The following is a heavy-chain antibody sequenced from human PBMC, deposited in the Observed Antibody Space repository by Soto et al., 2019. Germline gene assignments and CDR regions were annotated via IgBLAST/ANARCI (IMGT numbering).Heavy chain of an antibody. CDR3: AKACSSTSCYDEYYFDY. Sequence: EVQLLESGGGLVQPGGSLRLSCAASGFTFSSYAMSWVRQAPGKGLEWVSAISGSGGSTYYADSVKGRFTISRDNSKNTLYLQMNSLRAEDTAVYYCAKACSSTSCYDEYYFDYWGQGTLVTVSS. J-gene: IGHJ4*02. CDR1: GFTFSSYA. V-gene: IGHV3-23*01. CDR2: ISGSGGST. D-gene: IGHD2-2*01.